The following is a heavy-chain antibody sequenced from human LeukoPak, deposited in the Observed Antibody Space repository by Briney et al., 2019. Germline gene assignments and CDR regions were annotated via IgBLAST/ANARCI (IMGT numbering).Heavy chain of an antibody. CDR1: DGSISSGDYY. V-gene: IGHV4-30-4*01. CDR2: IYYSGST. D-gene: IGHD6-19*01. J-gene: IGHJ5*02. CDR3: ARVGSSGWSDRVDP. Sequence: SETLSLTCTVSDGSISSGDYYWSWIRQPPGKGLEWIGYIYYSGSTYYNPSLKSRVTISVDTSKNQFSLKLSSVTAADTAVYYCARVGSSGWSDRVDPWGQGTLVTVSS.